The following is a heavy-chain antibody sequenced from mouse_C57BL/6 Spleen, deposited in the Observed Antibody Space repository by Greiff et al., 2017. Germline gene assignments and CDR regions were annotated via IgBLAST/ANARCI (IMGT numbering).Heavy chain of an antibody. CDR3: ARTRLLLTYYASDY. D-gene: IGHD1-1*01. Sequence: QVQLQQPGAELVRPGSSVKLSCKASGYTFTSYWMHWVKQRPIQGLEWIGNIDPSDSATHYNQKFKGKATLTVDTSSSTAYMQLVSLPSEYSPVYYCARTRLLLTYYASDYAGQGTSVTVSS. J-gene: IGHJ4*01. CDR2: IDPSDSAT. V-gene: IGHV1-52*01. CDR1: GYTFTSYW.